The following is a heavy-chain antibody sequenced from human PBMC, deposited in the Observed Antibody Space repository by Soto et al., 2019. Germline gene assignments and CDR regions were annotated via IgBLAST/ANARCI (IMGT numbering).Heavy chain of an antibody. Sequence: QVQLQESGPGPVKPSETLSLTCTVSGGSISSYYWSWIRQPPGKGLEWIGYIYYSGSTNYNPSLKSRVTISVDTSKNQFSLKLSSVTAADTAVYYCARLWGWFGDYWGQGTLVTVSS. D-gene: IGHD3-10*01. CDR3: ARLWGWFGDY. CDR1: GGSISSYY. J-gene: IGHJ4*02. CDR2: IYYSGST. V-gene: IGHV4-59*08.